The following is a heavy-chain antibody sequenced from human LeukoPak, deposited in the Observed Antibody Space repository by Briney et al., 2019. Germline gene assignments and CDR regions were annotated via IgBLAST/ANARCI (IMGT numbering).Heavy chain of an antibody. CDR1: GFIFSNYG. J-gene: IGHJ1*01. CDR3: ARELPFQH. D-gene: IGHD1-26*01. Sequence: PGGSLRLSCAASGFIFSNYGMHWVRQAPGKGLEWVSSISSSSSYIYYADSVRGRFTISRDNAKNSLYLQMNSLRAEDTAVYYCARELPFQHWGQGTLVTVSS. CDR2: ISSSSSYI. V-gene: IGHV3-21*01.